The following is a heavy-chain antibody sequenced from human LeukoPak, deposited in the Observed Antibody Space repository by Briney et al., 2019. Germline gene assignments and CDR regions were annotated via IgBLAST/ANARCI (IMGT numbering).Heavy chain of an antibody. CDR2: ISSSGSTI. D-gene: IGHD6-19*01. J-gene: IGHJ4*02. CDR1: GFTFSDYY. Sequence: PGGSLGLSCAASGFTFSDYYMSWIRQAPGKGLEWVSYISSSGSTIYYADSVKGRFTISRDNAKNSLYLQMNSLRAEDTAVYYCARDNWQWLVIDYWGQGTLVTVSS. CDR3: ARDNWQWLVIDY. V-gene: IGHV3-11*01.